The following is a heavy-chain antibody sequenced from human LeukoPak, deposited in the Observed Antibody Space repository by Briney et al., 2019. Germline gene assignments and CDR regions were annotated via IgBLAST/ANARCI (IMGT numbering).Heavy chain of an antibody. CDR3: AKDGQPSTRSFLCSNGVCYEDY. CDR2: ISGSGDYT. D-gene: IGHD2-8*01. CDR1: GFTFSSYA. V-gene: IGHV3-23*01. Sequence: GGSLRLSCAASGFTFSSYAMSWVRQAPGKGLEWVSSISGSGDYTYYTESVKGRFIISRDNSKNTLYLKMNSLGAEDTAVYYCAKDGQPSTRSFLCSNGVCYEDYWGQGTLVTVSS. J-gene: IGHJ4*02.